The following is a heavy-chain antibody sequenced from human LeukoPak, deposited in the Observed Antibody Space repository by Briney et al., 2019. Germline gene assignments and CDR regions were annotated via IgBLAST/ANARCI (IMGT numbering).Heavy chain of an antibody. Sequence: SETLSLTCTVSGGSISFSSYYWGWIRQPPGKGLEWIGTIYYSGSTYYNPSLKSRVTISVDTSKNQFSLTLSSVSAADTAVYYCARDPDYHGSGGCAAGGRYYFDYWGQGTPVTVSS. J-gene: IGHJ4*02. CDR3: ARDPDYHGSGGCAAGGRYYFDY. V-gene: IGHV4-39*07. CDR2: IYYSGST. CDR1: GGSISFSSYY. D-gene: IGHD3-10*01.